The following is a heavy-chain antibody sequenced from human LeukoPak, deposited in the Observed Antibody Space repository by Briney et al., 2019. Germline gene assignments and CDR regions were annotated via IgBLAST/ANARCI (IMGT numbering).Heavy chain of an antibody. V-gene: IGHV3-48*03. CDR1: GFTFSSYE. D-gene: IGHD5-18*01. Sequence: AGGSLRLSCAASGFTFSSYEMNWVRQAPGKGLEWVAYISSSGSNIYYADSVKGRFTISRDNAKNSLYLQMNSLRAEDTAVYYCARDREGSDYATWIQLCDYWGQGALVTVSS. CDR2: ISSSGSNI. CDR3: ARDREGSDYATWIQLCDY. J-gene: IGHJ4*02.